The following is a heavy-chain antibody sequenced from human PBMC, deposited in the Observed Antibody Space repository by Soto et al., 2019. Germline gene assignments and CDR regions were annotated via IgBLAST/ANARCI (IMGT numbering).Heavy chain of an antibody. CDR1: GGSISSSSYY. CDR3: ARQMIAAAGKYFPH. Sequence: SSETLSLTCTVSGGSISSSSYYWGWIRQPPGKGLEWIGSIYYSGSTYYNPSLKSRVTISVDTSKNQFSLKLSSVTAADTAVYYCARQMIAAAGKYFPHWGQGTLVTVSS. V-gene: IGHV4-39*01. D-gene: IGHD6-13*01. J-gene: IGHJ1*01. CDR2: IYYSGST.